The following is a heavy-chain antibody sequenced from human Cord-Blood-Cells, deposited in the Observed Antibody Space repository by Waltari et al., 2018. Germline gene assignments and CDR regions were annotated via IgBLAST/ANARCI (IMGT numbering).Heavy chain of an antibody. J-gene: IGHJ3*02. CDR1: GGSFSGYY. D-gene: IGHD3-10*01. Sequence: QVQLQQWGAGLLKPSETLSLTCAVYGGSFSGYYWSWIRQPPGKGLEWIGEINHSGSTNCNPSLKSRVTISVDTSKNQFSLKLSSVTAADTAVYYCARGGGRMRGTDAFDIWGQGTMVTDSS. CDR2: INHSGST. CDR3: ARGGGRMRGTDAFDI. V-gene: IGHV4-34*01.